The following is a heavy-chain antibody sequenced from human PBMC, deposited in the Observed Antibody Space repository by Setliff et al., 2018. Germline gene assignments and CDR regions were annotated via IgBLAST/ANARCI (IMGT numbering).Heavy chain of an antibody. CDR2: INHRGST. V-gene: IGHV4-34*01. CDR1: GGTFSDYH. J-gene: IGHJ4*02. CDR3: ARPSGTGWPSPSYYFDY. Sequence: SETLSLTCAAYGGTFSDYHWTWIRQSPEKGLEWIGEINHRGSTNYNPSLKSRVTISVDTSKNQFSLRLSSVTAADTAVYYCARPSGTGWPSPSYYFDYWGQGTQVT. D-gene: IGHD6-19*01.